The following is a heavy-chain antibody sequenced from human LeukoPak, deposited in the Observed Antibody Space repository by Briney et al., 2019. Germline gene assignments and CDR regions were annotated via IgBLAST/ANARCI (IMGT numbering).Heavy chain of an antibody. V-gene: IGHV3-30*03. Sequence: SGGSLRLSCAASGFTFSSYGMHWVRQAPGKGLEWVAVISYDGSNKYYADSVKGRFTISRDDSKNSLYLQMNSLRAEDTALYYCARGGLSGQRTDLFDIWGQGTMVTVSS. J-gene: IGHJ3*02. CDR2: ISYDGSNK. D-gene: IGHD2/OR15-2a*01. CDR3: ARGGLSGQRTDLFDI. CDR1: GFTFSSYG.